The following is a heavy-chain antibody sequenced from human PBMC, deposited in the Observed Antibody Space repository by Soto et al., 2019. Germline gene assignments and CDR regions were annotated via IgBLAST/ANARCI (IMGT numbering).Heavy chain of an antibody. Sequence: QVRLVQSGAEVKKPGASVKVSCKASGYTFTNYYIHWVRQAPGQGLEWMAIINPSGGSTTYAQKFQGRVTMTRDTSASTIYMELSSLGSDDTAVYYCARGSGSSCLDYWGQGTLVTVSS. V-gene: IGHV1-46*01. CDR3: ARGSGSSCLDY. J-gene: IGHJ4*02. CDR2: INPSGGST. D-gene: IGHD1-26*01. CDR1: GYTFTNYY.